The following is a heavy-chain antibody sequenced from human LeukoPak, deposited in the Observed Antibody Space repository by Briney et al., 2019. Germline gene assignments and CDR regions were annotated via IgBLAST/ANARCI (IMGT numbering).Heavy chain of an antibody. D-gene: IGHD3-10*01. J-gene: IGHJ4*02. CDR2: ISSSSSTI. CDR3: ARRVGYYGSGSYVDY. CDR1: GFTFSSYA. V-gene: IGHV3-48*04. Sequence: GGSLRLSCAASGFTFSSYAMSWVRQAPGKGLEWVSYISSSSSTIYYADSVKGRFTISRDNAKNSLYLQMNSLRAEDTAVYYCARRVGYYGSGSYVDYWGQGTLVTVSS.